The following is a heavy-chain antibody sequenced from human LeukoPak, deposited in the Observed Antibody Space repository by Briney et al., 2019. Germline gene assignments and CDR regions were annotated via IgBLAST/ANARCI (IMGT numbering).Heavy chain of an antibody. J-gene: IGHJ3*02. CDR1: GFTFNYYA. Sequence: GGSLRLSCAASGFTFNYYAMSWVRQAPGKGLEWVSGISVLGSSTYYGDSVRGRFTISRDNSKNTLYLQMNSLRAEDTAVYYCAKGRLRYCSGGSCYSDAFDIWGQGTMVTVSS. CDR2: ISVLGSST. CDR3: AKGRLRYCSGGSCYSDAFDI. D-gene: IGHD2-15*01. V-gene: IGHV3-23*01.